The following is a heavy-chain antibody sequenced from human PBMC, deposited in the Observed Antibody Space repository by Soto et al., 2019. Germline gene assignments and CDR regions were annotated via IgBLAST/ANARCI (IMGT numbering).Heavy chain of an antibody. J-gene: IGHJ4*02. CDR1: GGAINSYF. D-gene: IGHD1-1*01. CDR2: ILYSGST. Sequence: QVQLQASVPGLVKPSETLSLTCAVSGGAINSYFCSWVRQPPGKGLEWIGYILYSGSTSYNPAPESRVTISHDTAQNHVSLNLRSVTAADTAVYYCATTPTNGVVSPARFYWGRGNLVSVSS. CDR3: ATTPTNGVVSPARFY. V-gene: IGHV4-59*01.